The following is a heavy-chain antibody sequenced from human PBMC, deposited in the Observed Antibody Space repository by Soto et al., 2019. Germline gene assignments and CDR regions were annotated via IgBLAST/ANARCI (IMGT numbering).Heavy chain of an antibody. V-gene: IGHV4-59*01. CDR2: IYSSGST. D-gene: IGHD5-18*01. Sequence: SETLSLTCTVSGGSFSPNYWNWIRQSPGKGLEWIGYIYSSGSTHYNPSLQNRVTISIDTSKNQVSLKVNSVTAADTAVYYCARDHPHSYGVYYFDYWGQGTPVTVSS. CDR1: GGSFSPNY. CDR3: ARDHPHSYGVYYFDY. J-gene: IGHJ4*02.